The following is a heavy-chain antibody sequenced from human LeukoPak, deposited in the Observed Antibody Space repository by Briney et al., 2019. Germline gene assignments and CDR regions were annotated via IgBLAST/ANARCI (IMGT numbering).Heavy chain of an antibody. CDR1: GFTFSSYS. D-gene: IGHD3-10*01. CDR3: ARDLGGGSYYYGSGSSHFDY. V-gene: IGHV3-48*01. Sequence: GGSLRLSCAASGFTFSSYSMDWVRQAPGKGLEWVSYISSSSSTIYYADSVKGRFTISRDNAKNSLYPQMNSLRAEDTAVYYCARDLGGGSYYYGSGSSHFDYWGQGTLVTVSS. J-gene: IGHJ4*02. CDR2: ISSSSSTI.